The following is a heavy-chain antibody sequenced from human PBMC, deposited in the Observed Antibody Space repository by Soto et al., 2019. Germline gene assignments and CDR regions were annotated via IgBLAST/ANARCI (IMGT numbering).Heavy chain of an antibody. Sequence: GGSLRLSCAASGFTFSDYYMSWIRQAPGKGLEWVSYISSSSSYTNYADSVKGRFTISRDNAKNSLYLQMNSLRAEDTAVYYCARGAYDFWSGYHPYYYYGMDVWGQGTTVTVSS. J-gene: IGHJ6*02. CDR2: ISSSSSYT. V-gene: IGHV3-11*06. CDR1: GFTFSDYY. CDR3: ARGAYDFWSGYHPYYYYGMDV. D-gene: IGHD3-3*01.